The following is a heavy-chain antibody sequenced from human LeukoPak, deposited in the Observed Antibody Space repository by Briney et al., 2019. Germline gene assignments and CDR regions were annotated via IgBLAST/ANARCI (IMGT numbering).Heavy chain of an antibody. V-gene: IGHV4-39*01. Sequence: SETLSLTCTVSGGSISSSSYYWGWIRQPPGNGLEWIGSISYSGSTYYNPSLKSRVTISVDTSKSQFSLKLSSVTAADRAVYYCARHVTYGSWYNFDYWGQGTLVTVSS. CDR1: GGSISSSSYY. CDR2: ISYSGST. CDR3: ARHVTYGSWYNFDY. D-gene: IGHD6-13*01. J-gene: IGHJ4*02.